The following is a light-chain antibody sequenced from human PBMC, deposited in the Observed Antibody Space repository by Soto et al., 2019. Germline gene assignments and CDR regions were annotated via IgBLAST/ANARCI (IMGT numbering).Light chain of an antibody. CDR2: DAS. J-gene: IGKJ1*01. CDR1: QTISSW. CDR3: QQSYSTTWT. Sequence: DIQMPQSPSTLSGSVGDRVTITCRASQTISSWLAWYQQKPGKAPNLLIFDASNLQRGVPSRFSGSGSETDFTLTISSLQPEDFATYSCQQSYSTTWTSGLGTKVDIK. V-gene: IGKV1-5*01.